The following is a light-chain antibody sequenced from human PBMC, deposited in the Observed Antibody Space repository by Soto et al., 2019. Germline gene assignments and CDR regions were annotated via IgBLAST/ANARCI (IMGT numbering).Light chain of an antibody. Sequence: DIQMTQSPSSLSASVGDRVTITCQASQDISNYLNWYQQKPGKAPKLLIYDASNLETGVPSRFSGSGSGTDFTFTISSLQPEDIATDYCQQYDNLLDGLTFGGGTKVEIK. CDR2: DAS. CDR1: QDISNY. V-gene: IGKV1-33*01. CDR3: QQYDNLLDGLT. J-gene: IGKJ4*01.